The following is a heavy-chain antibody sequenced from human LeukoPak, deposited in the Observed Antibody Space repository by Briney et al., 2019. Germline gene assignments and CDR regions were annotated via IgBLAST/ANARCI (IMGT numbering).Heavy chain of an antibody. CDR1: GFTFSSYE. V-gene: IGHV3-48*03. Sequence: PGGSLRLSCAASGFTFSSYEMNWVRQAPGKGLEWVSYISSSGSTIYYADSVKGRFTISRDSAKNSLYLQMNSLRAEDTAVYYCAGNYDILTGYYSRAFDIWGQGTMVTVSS. CDR2: ISSSGSTI. D-gene: IGHD3-9*01. CDR3: AGNYDILTGYYSRAFDI. J-gene: IGHJ3*02.